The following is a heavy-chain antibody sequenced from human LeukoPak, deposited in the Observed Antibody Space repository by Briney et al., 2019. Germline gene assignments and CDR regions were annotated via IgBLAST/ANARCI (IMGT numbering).Heavy chain of an antibody. J-gene: IGHJ4*02. CDR1: GFTFSTYA. CDR3: AKEYCSSTTCYGCFDY. Sequence: GGSLRLSCAASGFTFSTYALSWVRQAPGKGLEWVSAISGGITYYADSVKGRFTISRDNSKNTLCLQMNSLRAEDTAVYYCAKEYCSSTTCYGCFDYWGQGTLVTVS. CDR2: ISGGIT. V-gene: IGHV3-23*01. D-gene: IGHD2-2*01.